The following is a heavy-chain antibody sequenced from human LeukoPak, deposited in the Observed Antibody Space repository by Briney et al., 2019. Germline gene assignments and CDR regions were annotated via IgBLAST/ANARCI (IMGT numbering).Heavy chain of an antibody. CDR3: ARVLRWGFDY. CDR1: GDSSNNYY. CDR2: IYTSGST. D-gene: IGHD4-23*01. Sequence: SETLSLTCTVSGDSSNNYYWSWIRQPAGKGLEWIGRIYTSGSTNYNPSLKSRVTMPVDTPKNQFSLKLSSVTAADTAVYYCARVLRWGFDYWGQGTLVTVSS. J-gene: IGHJ4*02. V-gene: IGHV4-4*07.